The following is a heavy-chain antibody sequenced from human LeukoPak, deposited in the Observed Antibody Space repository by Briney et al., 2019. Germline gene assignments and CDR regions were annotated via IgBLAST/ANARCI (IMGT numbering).Heavy chain of an antibody. CDR3: ARRRYNWNAIDY. CDR2: ISSSGNII. J-gene: IGHJ4*02. D-gene: IGHD1-20*01. CDR1: GFTFSDYY. Sequence: GGSLRLSCAASGFTFSDYYMSWIRQAPGKGLEWASYISSSGNIIYYADSVKGRFTISRDNAKNSLYLQMNSLRAEDTAVYYCARRRYNWNAIDYWGQRTLVTVSS. V-gene: IGHV3-11*01.